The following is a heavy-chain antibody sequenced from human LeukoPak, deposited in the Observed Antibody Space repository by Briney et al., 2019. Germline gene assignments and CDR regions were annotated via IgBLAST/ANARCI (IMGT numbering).Heavy chain of an antibody. Sequence: SETLSLTCTVSGGSISSGDFYWSWIRQPAGKGLEWIGRIYTSGSTNYNPSLKSRVTMSVDTSKNQFSLKLSSVTAADTAVYYCARGPFRKGSGSYYFDYWGQGTLVTVSS. V-gene: IGHV4-61*02. CDR3: ARGPFRKGSGSYYFDY. CDR2: IYTSGST. J-gene: IGHJ4*02. CDR1: GGSISSGDFY. D-gene: IGHD1-26*01.